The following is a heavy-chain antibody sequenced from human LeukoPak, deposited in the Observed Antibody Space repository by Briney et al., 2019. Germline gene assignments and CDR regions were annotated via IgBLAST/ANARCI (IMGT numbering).Heavy chain of an antibody. Sequence: PSETLSLTCSVSGGSISRYYWSWIRQPAGKGLEWIGRIHTSGSTNYNPSLKSRVTMSVDTSKNQFSLKLSSVTAADTAVYYCATWVFSSGWYSFDYWGQGTLVTVSS. V-gene: IGHV4-4*07. CDR2: IHTSGST. J-gene: IGHJ4*02. CDR3: ATWVFSSGWYSFDY. CDR1: GGSISRYY. D-gene: IGHD6-19*01.